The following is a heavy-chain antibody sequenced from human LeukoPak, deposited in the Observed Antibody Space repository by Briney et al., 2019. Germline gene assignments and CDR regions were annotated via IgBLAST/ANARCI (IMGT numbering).Heavy chain of an antibody. CDR2: IYYSGST. D-gene: IGHD3-10*01. J-gene: IGHJ6*03. V-gene: IGHV4-39*01. CDR3: ASGSGSYHYYYMDV. Sequence: SETLSLTCTVSGGSISSSSYYWGWIRQPPGKGLEWIVSIYYSGSTYYNPSLKSRVTISVDTSKNQFSLKLSSLTAADTAVYYCASGSGSYHYYYMDVWGKGTTVTISS. CDR1: GGSISSSSYY.